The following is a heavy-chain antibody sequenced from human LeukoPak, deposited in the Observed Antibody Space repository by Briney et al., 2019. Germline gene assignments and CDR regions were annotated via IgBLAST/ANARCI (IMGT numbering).Heavy chain of an antibody. CDR3: ASGYSSSSFDY. J-gene: IGHJ4*02. V-gene: IGHV4-39*01. CDR2: IYYTENT. Sequence: SETLSLTCTVSGGSISSNSYYWGWIRQPPGKGLEWIGSIYYTENTYYSPFLKSRVTMSVDTSKNQFSLKLSSVTAADTAVYYCASGYSSSSFDYWGPGTLVTVSS. CDR1: GGSISSNSYY. D-gene: IGHD6-6*01.